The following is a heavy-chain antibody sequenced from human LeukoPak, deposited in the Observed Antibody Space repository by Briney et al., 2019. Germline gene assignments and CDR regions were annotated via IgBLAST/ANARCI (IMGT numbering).Heavy chain of an antibody. V-gene: IGHV3-30*18. D-gene: IGHD2-21*01. CDR1: GFTFSSYG. Sequence: GRSLRLSCAASGFTFSSYGMHWVRQAPGKGLEWVAVISYDGSNKYYADSVKGRFTISRDNSKNTLYLQMNSLRAEDTAVYYCAKSVVRGDGYYCGMDVWGQGTTVTVSS. CDR3: AKSVVRGDGYYCGMDV. J-gene: IGHJ6*02. CDR2: ISYDGSNK.